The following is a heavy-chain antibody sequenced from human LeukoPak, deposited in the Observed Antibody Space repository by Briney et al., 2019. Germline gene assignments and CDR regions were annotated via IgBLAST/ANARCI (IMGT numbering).Heavy chain of an antibody. Sequence: ASVKVSCKASGGTFSSYAISWVRQAPGQGLEWMGRIIPIFGTANYAQKFQGRVTITTDESTSTAYMELSSLRSEDTAVYYCARDLTLYSSSSDNRPTDDYWGQGTLVTVSS. CDR3: ARDLTLYSSSSDNRPTDDY. CDR1: GGTFSSYA. CDR2: IIPIFGTA. V-gene: IGHV1-69*05. D-gene: IGHD6-6*01. J-gene: IGHJ4*02.